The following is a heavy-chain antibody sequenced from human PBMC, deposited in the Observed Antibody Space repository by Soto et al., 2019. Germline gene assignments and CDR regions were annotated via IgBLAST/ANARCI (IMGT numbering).Heavy chain of an antibody. CDR3: AHRPSYCSGGSCYSGFDY. V-gene: IGHV2-5*02. D-gene: IGHD2-15*01. CDR1: GFSLSTSGVG. J-gene: IGHJ4*02. CDR2: IYWDDDK. Sequence: QITLKESGPTLMKPTQTLTLTCTFSGFSLSTSGVGVGWIRQPPGKALEWLALIYWDDDKRYSPSLKSRLTITKDTSKNQVVLTMTNMDPVDTATYYCAHRPSYCSGGSCYSGFDYWGQGTLVTVSS.